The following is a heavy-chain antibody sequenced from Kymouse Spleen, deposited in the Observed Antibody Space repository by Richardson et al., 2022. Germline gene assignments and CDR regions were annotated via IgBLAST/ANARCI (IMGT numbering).Heavy chain of an antibody. Sequence: QVQLQQWGAGLLKPSETLSLTCAVYGGSFSGYYWSWIRQPPGKGLEWIGEINHSGSTNYNPSLKSRVTISVDTSKNQFSLKLSSVTAADTAVYYCARGSNYDFDYWGQGTLVTVSS. CDR1: GGSFSGYY. J-gene: IGHJ4*02. CDR2: INHSGST. CDR3: ARGSNYDFDY. V-gene: IGHV4-34*01. D-gene: IGHD4-11,IGHD4-11*01.